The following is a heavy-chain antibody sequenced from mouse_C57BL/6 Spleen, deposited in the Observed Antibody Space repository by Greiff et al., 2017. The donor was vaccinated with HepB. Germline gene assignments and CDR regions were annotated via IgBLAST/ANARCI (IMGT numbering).Heavy chain of an antibody. V-gene: IGHV1-69*01. CDR2: IDPSDSYT. J-gene: IGHJ2*01. D-gene: IGHD1-1*01. CDR1: GYTFTSYW. Sequence: VQLQQPGAELVMPGASVKLSCKASGYTFTSYWMHWVKQRPGQGLEWIGEIDPSDSYTNYNQKFKGKSTLTVDKSSSTAHMQLSSLTSEDSAVYYCARGYYGSSYPLDYWGQGTTLTVSS. CDR3: ARGYYGSSYPLDY.